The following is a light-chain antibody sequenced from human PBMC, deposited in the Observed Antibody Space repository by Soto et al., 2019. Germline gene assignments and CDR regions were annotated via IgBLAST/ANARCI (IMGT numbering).Light chain of an antibody. V-gene: IGKV1-39*01. Sequence: DIQMAQSPSTLSAYVGERVTITCRASQSLSGWLAWYQQKPGKAPNLLIYAASTLQSGVPSRFSGSGSGTDFTLTISSLQPEDFATYYCQQTYSSGWTFGQGAKVDIK. CDR1: QSLSGW. CDR3: QQTYSSGWT. J-gene: IGKJ1*01. CDR2: AAS.